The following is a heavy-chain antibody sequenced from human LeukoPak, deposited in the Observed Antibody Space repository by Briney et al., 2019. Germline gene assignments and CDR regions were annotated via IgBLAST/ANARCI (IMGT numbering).Heavy chain of an antibody. V-gene: IGHV4-39*01. Sequence: PSETLSLTCTVSGGSIRDNSYYWAWIRQPPRKGLEWIDNLYYNGSTYLNPSLKSRVTISVDTSRNHFSLSLNSVTAADTATYYCARHPRDDYGGFGLDSWGQGRLVSVYS. D-gene: IGHD4-23*01. J-gene: IGHJ4*02. CDR1: GGSIRDNSYY. CDR2: LYYNGST. CDR3: ARHPRDDYGGFGLDS.